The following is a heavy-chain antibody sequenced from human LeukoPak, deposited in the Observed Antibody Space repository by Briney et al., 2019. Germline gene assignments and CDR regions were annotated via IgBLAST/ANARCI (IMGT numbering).Heavy chain of an antibody. CDR1: GFTFSSYA. CDR3: ARLEHYYYYGMGV. J-gene: IGHJ6*02. V-gene: IGHV3-23*01. D-gene: IGHD1-1*01. CDR2: ISGSGGST. Sequence: PGGSLRLSCAASGFTFSSYAMSWVRQAPGKGLEWVSAISGSGGSTYYADSVKGRFTISRDNSKNTLYLQMNSLRAEDTAVYYCARLEHYYYYGMGVWGQGTTVTVSS.